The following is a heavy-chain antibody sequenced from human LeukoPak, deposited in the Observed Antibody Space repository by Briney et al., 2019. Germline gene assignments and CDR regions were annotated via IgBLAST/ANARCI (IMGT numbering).Heavy chain of an antibody. V-gene: IGHV4-61*02. CDR3: ARRQVGHDY. CDR1: GVSIANTFYY. Sequence: SGTLSLTCTVSGVSIANTFYYWNWLRQPAGKGLEWIGRIYTTGSTDYNPSLKSRVTISLDTARNQFSLKLSSVTAAATAVYYCARRQVGHDYWGQGTLVTVSS. CDR2: IYTTGST. J-gene: IGHJ4*02.